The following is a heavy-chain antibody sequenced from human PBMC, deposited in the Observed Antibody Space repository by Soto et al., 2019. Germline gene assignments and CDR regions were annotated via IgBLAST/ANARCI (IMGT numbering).Heavy chain of an antibody. J-gene: IGHJ4*02. CDR1: GFTVSSNY. V-gene: IGHV3-53*01. CDR2: IYSGGST. Sequence: GGSLRLSCAASGFTVSSNYMSWVRQAPGKGLEWVSVIYSGGSTYYADSVKGRFTISRDSSKNTLYLQMNSLRAEDTAVYYCARDPHRAYYFHYWGQGTRVIVSS. CDR3: ARDPHRAYYFHY.